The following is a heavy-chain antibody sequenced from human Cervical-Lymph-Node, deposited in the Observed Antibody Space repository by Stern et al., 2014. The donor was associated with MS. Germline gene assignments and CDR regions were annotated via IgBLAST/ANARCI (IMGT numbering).Heavy chain of an antibody. V-gene: IGHV1-18*01. Sequence: GQLVESAGEVKKPGASVKVSFKASGYTFTSYEIHWVLQAAGQGLEWMGWLSAYNCDTKYVQKFQDSVTMTKASYTTTTYMELRSLRSDDTAVYYCARNIAAADYWGQGTLVIVSS. J-gene: IGHJ4*02. D-gene: IGHD6-13*01. CDR3: ARNIAAADY. CDR1: GYTFTSYE. CDR2: LSAYNCDT.